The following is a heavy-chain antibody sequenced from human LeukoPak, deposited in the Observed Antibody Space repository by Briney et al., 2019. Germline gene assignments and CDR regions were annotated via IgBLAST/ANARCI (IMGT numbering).Heavy chain of an antibody. D-gene: IGHD1-1*01. CDR3: ARGSNWNRFDY. J-gene: IGHJ4*02. Sequence: PSETLSLTCTVSGGSSSSYYWSCIRHPPGKRLEWIGYIYYSGSTNYNPSLKSRVTISVDTSKNQFSLKLSSVTAAATAVYYCARGSNWNRFDYWGQGTLVTVSS. V-gene: IGHV4-59*01. CDR1: GGSSSSYY. CDR2: IYYSGST.